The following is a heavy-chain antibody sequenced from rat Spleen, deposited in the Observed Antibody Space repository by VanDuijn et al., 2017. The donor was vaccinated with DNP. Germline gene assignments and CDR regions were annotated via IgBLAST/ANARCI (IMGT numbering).Heavy chain of an antibody. D-gene: IGHD1-1*01. Sequence: EVQLVESGGDLVQPGRSLKLSCVAFGFTFNNYWMTWIRQVPGKGLEWVASISSSGGSTYHPDSVKGRFTVSRDNTKSSLYLQMDSLRSEDAASYYCARQGHYSGDPNWFAYWGQGTLVTVSS. CDR2: ISSSGGST. J-gene: IGHJ3*01. V-gene: IGHV5-31*01. CDR3: ARQGHYSGDPNWFAY. CDR1: GFTFNNYW.